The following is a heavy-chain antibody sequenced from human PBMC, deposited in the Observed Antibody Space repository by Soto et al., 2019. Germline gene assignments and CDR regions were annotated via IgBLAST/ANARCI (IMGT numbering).Heavy chain of an antibody. CDR3: AKHDSSGYSPGTFDY. V-gene: IGHV3-11*01. CDR1: GFTFSDYY. D-gene: IGHD3-22*01. J-gene: IGHJ4*02. CDR2: ISSSGRTI. Sequence: VGSLRLSCAASGFTFSDYYMSWIRQAPGKGLEWLSYISSSGRTIDYADSVKGRFTISRDNAKNSLYLQMNSLRAEDTAVYYCAKHDSSGYSPGTFDYWGQGTLVTVSS.